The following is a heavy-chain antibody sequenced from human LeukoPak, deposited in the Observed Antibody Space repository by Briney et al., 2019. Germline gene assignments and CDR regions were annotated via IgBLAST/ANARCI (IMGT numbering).Heavy chain of an antibody. Sequence: GESLKISCKGSGYSFTNFWIGWVRQLPGKGLEWMGVISPGDSGIRYSPSFQGQVTISVDKSISTAYLQWSSLKASDSAMYYCAAGGASAPWGQGTLVTVSS. J-gene: IGHJ5*02. CDR2: ISPGDSGI. D-gene: IGHD3-16*01. V-gene: IGHV5-51*01. CDR3: AAGGASAP. CDR1: GYSFTNFW.